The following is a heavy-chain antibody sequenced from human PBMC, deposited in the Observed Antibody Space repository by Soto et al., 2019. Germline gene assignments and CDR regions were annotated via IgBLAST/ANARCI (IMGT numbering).Heavy chain of an antibody. Sequence: ASVKVSCKASGYTFTSYTMNWVRPAPGQRLEWMGWINAGNGNIKYSQKFQGRVTITRDTSASTAYMELSSLRSEDTAVYYCARSIVVVTALDYWGQGTLVTVSS. CDR2: INAGNGNI. CDR3: ARSIVVVTALDY. D-gene: IGHD2-21*02. J-gene: IGHJ4*02. V-gene: IGHV1-3*01. CDR1: GYTFTSYT.